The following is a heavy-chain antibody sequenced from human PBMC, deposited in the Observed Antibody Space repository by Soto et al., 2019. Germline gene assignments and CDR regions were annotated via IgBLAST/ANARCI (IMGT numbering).Heavy chain of an antibody. CDR3: ARDLPGIAAAGTNYYYGMDV. V-gene: IGHV4-4*07. D-gene: IGHD6-13*01. Sequence: TRSLTCTVSGGSISSYYWSWIRQPAGKGLEWIGRIYTSGSTNYNPSLKSRVTMSVDTSKNQFSLKLSSVTAADTAVYYCARDLPGIAAAGTNYYYGMDVWGQGTTVTVSS. J-gene: IGHJ6*02. CDR2: IYTSGST. CDR1: GGSISSYY.